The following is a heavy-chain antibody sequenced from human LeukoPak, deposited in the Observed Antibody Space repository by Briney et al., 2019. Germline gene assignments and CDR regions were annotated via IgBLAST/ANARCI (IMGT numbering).Heavy chain of an antibody. D-gene: IGHD4-11*01. CDR1: GYTFTSYG. Sequence: ASVKVSCKASGYTFTSYGISWVRQAPGQGLEWMGWISAYNGNTNYAQKFQGRVTMTTDTSTSTAYMELRSLRSDDTAVYYCARERGRYSNYYYGMDVWGQGTTVTVSS. J-gene: IGHJ6*02. CDR2: ISAYNGNT. CDR3: ARERGRYSNYYYGMDV. V-gene: IGHV1-18*01.